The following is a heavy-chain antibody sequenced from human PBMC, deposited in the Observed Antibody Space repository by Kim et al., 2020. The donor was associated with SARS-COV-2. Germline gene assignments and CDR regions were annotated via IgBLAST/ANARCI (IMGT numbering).Heavy chain of an antibody. J-gene: IGHJ3*02. CDR1: GYTFTSYG. V-gene: IGHV1-18*04. Sequence: ASVKVSCKASGYTFTSYGISWVRQAPGQGLEWMGWISAYNGNTNYAQKLQGRVTMTTDTSTSTAYMELRSLRSDDTAVYYCVRGGYYYDSSGYYDDAFDIWGQGTMVTVSS. D-gene: IGHD3-22*01. CDR2: ISAYNGNT. CDR3: VRGGYYYDSSGYYDDAFDI.